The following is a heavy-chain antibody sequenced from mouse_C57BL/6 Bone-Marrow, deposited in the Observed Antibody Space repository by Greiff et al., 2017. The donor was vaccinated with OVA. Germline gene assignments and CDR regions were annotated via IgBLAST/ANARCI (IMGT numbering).Heavy chain of an antibody. V-gene: IGHV1-69*01. CDR2: IDPSDSYT. Sequence: QVQLQQPGAELVMPGASVKLSCKASGYTFTSYWMHWVKQRPGQGLEWIGEIDPSDSYTNYNQKFKGKSTLTVDKSSSTAYMQLSSLTSEDSAVYYCARQGTASLFDYWGQGTTLTVSS. CDR3: ARQGTASLFDY. CDR1: GYTFTSYW. D-gene: IGHD3-3*01. J-gene: IGHJ2*01.